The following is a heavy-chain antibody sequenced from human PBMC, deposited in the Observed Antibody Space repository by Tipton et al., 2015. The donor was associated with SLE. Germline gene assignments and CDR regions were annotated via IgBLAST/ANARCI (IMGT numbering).Heavy chain of an antibody. Sequence: TLSLTCTVSGGSIRSYYWTWIRQPPGKRLEWIAYIYHSGITNYNPSLQSRVTMSLDTSKNQFSLKLTSVTAADTAVYFCARGCSSTTCEPFDYFGLDVWGQGTTVTVSS. V-gene: IGHV4-59*12. CDR3: ARGCSSTTCEPFDYFGLDV. J-gene: IGHJ6*02. CDR2: IYHSGIT. D-gene: IGHD2-2*01. CDR1: GGSIRSYY.